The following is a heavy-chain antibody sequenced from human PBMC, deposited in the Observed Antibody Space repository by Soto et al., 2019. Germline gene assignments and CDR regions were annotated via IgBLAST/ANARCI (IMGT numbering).Heavy chain of an antibody. J-gene: IGHJ6*02. D-gene: IGHD5-18*01. CDR3: SKDWNTAMVDHYYYYGMDV. CDR2: ISYDGSNK. CDR1: GFTFSSYG. Sequence: GGSLRLSCAASGFTFSSYGMHWVRQAPGKGLEWVAVISYDGSNKYYADSVKGRFTISRDNSKNTLYLQMNSLRAEDTAVYYCSKDWNTAMVDHYYYYGMDVWGQGTTVTVSS. V-gene: IGHV3-30*18.